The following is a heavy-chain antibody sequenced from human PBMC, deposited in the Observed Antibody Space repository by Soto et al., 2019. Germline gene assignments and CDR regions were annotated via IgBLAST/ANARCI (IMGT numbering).Heavy chain of an antibody. Sequence: EVQLVESGGGLVQPGESLRLSCAASGFTFSSYSMNWVRQAPGKGLEGGSYIHNSSSTLYYAASVRGPFTISRDNAKNSLYLQMNSLRDEDTAVYYCARGVQIIVLLPAAIDYWGQGTLVTVSS. J-gene: IGHJ4*02. V-gene: IGHV3-48*02. CDR1: GFTFSSYS. D-gene: IGHD2-2*01. CDR3: ARGVQIIVLLPAAIDY. CDR2: IHNSSSTL.